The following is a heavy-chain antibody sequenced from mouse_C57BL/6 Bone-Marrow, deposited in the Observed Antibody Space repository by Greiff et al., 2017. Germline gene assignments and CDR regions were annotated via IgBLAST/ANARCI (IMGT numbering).Heavy chain of an antibody. Sequence: LQQSEGGLVQPGSSMKLSCTASGFTFSDYYMAWVRQVPETGLEWVANINYDGSSTYYLDSLKSRFIISRDNAKNILYLQMSSLKSEDTATYYCARDRGYYGGLAYWGQGTLVTVSA. V-gene: IGHV5-16*01. CDR2: INYDGSST. CDR1: GFTFSDYY. CDR3: ARDRGYYGGLAY. J-gene: IGHJ3*01. D-gene: IGHD1-1*01.